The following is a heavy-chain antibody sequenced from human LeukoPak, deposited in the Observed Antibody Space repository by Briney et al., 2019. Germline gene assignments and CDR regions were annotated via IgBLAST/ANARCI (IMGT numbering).Heavy chain of an antibody. D-gene: IGHD3-22*01. J-gene: IGHJ4*02. V-gene: IGHV1-2*06. CDR2: INPNSGGT. CDR3: ARENEVITMIVVATFDS. CDR1: GYTFSEHY. Sequence: ASVKVSCKASGYTFSEHYMHWVRQAPGQGLEWMGRINPNSGGTKYAQKFQGRVTMTSDTSASAVYMELSSLRSDDTAVYYCARENEVITMIVVATFDSGGQGPLVTVSS.